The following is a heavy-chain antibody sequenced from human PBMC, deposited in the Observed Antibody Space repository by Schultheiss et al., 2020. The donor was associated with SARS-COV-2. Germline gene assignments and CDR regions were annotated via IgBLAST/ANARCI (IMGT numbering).Heavy chain of an antibody. CDR2: IYTSGST. J-gene: IGHJ3*02. CDR3: ARERVRYFDWLSPADAFDI. Sequence: SETLSLTCTVSGGSISSSSYYWSWIRQPAGKGLEWIGRIYTSGSTNYNPSLKSRVTMSVDTSKNQFSLKLSSVTAADTAVYYCARERVRYFDWLSPADAFDIWGQGTMVTVSS. V-gene: IGHV4-61*02. D-gene: IGHD3-9*01. CDR1: GGSISSSSYY.